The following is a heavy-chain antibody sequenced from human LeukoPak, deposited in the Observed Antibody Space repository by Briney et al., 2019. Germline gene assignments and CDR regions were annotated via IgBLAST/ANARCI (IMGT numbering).Heavy chain of an antibody. V-gene: IGHV1-69*13. CDR1: GGTFSNYA. D-gene: IGHD2-15*01. CDR3: ARDLSTEYCSGGSCPGDY. Sequence: GASVKVSCKASGGTFSNYAISWVRQAPGQGLEWMGGIIPIFGTANYVQKFQGRVTITADESTSTAYMELSSLKSEDTAVYYCARDLSTEYCSGGSCPGDYWGQGTLVTVSS. J-gene: IGHJ4*02. CDR2: IIPIFGTA.